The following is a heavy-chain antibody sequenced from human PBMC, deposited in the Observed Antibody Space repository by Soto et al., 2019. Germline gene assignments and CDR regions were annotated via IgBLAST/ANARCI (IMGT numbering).Heavy chain of an antibody. V-gene: IGHV1-2*02. CDR2: INPHSGGA. CDR1: GYTFTDYF. Sequence: QVQLVQSGAAVKKPGASVKVSCEASGYTFTDYFIHWVRQAPGQGLEWIGWINPHSGGADLSQKFKGRVTMTRDTYINTAYMEVSSLRSDDTAVFYCARLMHYSHSGGSSHSGFDMWGQGTLVTVSS. J-gene: IGHJ3*02. CDR3: ARLMHYSHSGGSSHSGFDM. D-gene: IGHD2-21*01.